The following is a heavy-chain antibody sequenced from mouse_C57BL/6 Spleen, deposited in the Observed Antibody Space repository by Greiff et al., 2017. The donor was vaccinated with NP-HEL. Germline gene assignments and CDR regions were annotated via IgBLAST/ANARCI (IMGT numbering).Heavy chain of an antibody. CDR1: GYAFSSSW. Sequence: VMLVESGPELVKPGASVKISCKASGYAFSSSWMNWVKQRPGKGLEWIGRIYPGDGDTNYNGKFKGKATLTADKSSSTAYMQLSSLTSEDSAVYFCARSLYYGNQRDYFDYWGQGTTLTVSS. CDR3: ARSLYYGNQRDYFDY. D-gene: IGHD2-1*01. V-gene: IGHV1-82*01. CDR2: IYPGDGDT. J-gene: IGHJ2*01.